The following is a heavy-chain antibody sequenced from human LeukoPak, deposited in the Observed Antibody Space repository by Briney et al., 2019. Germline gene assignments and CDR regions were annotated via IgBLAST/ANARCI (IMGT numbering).Heavy chain of an antibody. Sequence: GESLKISCKGFGYSFSYYWIGWVRQMPGKGLEWMGIIYLGDSDTRYSPSFQGQITISADKSITTAYLQWSSLKASDTAMYYCARLRDPYSSSNPVAYWGQGTLVTVSS. CDR1: GYSFSYYW. V-gene: IGHV5-51*01. J-gene: IGHJ4*02. D-gene: IGHD6-6*01. CDR2: IYLGDSDT. CDR3: ARLRDPYSSSNPVAY.